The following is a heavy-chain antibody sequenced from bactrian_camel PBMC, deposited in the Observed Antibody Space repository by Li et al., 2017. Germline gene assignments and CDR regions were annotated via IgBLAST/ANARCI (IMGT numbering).Heavy chain of an antibody. CDR1: GYSRFC. J-gene: IGHJ4*01. Sequence: HVQLVESGGGSVQAGGSLRLDCEASGYSRFCMAWFRQAPGKPREGVASVYFDGRGTFYLDSVKGRFTISQDIEKNTLYLQMDGLRPEDTAMYYCAADSGPPCSSPGTQVTVS. CDR2: VYFDGRGT. D-gene: IGHD4*01. V-gene: IGHV3S6*01.